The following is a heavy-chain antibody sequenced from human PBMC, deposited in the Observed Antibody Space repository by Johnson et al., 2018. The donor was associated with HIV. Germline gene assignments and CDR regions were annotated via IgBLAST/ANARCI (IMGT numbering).Heavy chain of an antibody. D-gene: IGHD2-2*01. CDR3: ARDGGCSSTSCSDAFDI. CDR2: IYSDGRT. Sequence: VQLVESGGGLVQPGGSLRLSCAASGFIVSSNYMSWFRQAPGKGLEWVSIIYSDGRTYYADSVKGRFTISRDNSKNTLYLQMNSLRAEDTAVYYCARDGGCSSTSCSDAFDIWGQGTLVTVSS. V-gene: IGHV3-53*01. CDR1: GFIVSSNY. J-gene: IGHJ3*02.